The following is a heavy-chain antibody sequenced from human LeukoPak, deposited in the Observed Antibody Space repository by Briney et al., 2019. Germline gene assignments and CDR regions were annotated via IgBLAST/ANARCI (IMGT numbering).Heavy chain of an antibody. J-gene: IGHJ4*02. CDR1: GYTFTGYY. CDR3: AREAAAPGENYFDY. Sequence: GASVKVSCKASGYTFTGYYMHWVRQAPGQGLEWMGWINPNSGGTNYAQKFQGRVTMTRDTSISTAYVELSRLRPDDTAVYYCAREAAAPGENYFDYWGQGTLVTVSS. D-gene: IGHD6-13*01. CDR2: INPNSGGT. V-gene: IGHV1-2*02.